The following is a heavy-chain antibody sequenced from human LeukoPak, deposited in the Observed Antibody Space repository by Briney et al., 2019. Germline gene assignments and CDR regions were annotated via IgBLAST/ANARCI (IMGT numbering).Heavy chain of an antibody. Sequence: GGSLRLSCVASGFTFDTYWMHWVRQAPGKGLVWVSRIHRDGNNINYADFVQGRFTVSRDNAKNTLYLQMHSLRVEDTAMYYCARGLRARYGIDVWGQGTTVTVSS. CDR2: IHRDGNNI. CDR1: GFTFDTYW. V-gene: IGHV3-74*01. CDR3: ARGLRARYGIDV. J-gene: IGHJ6*02.